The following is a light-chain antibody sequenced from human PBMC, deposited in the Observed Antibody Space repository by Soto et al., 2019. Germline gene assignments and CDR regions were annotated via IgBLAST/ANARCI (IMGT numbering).Light chain of an antibody. Sequence: DIQMTQSPSTLSASVGDRVTITCRASQSISSWLAWYQQKPGKAPKLLIYDASSWESGVPSRFSGSGSGTEFTLTISSLQPDAFATYYCQQYNSYSWTFGQGTKVEIK. J-gene: IGKJ1*01. V-gene: IGKV1-5*01. CDR1: QSISSW. CDR2: DAS. CDR3: QQYNSYSWT.